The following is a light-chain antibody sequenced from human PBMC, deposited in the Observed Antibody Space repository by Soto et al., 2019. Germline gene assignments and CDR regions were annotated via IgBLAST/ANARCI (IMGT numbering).Light chain of an antibody. CDR3: QQLNSYLPLT. Sequence: DIQLTQSPSFLSASVGDRVTITCLASQGISSYLAWYQQKPGKAPKLLIYAASTLQSGVPSRFSGSGSGTEFTLTISSLQPEDFTTYYCQQLNSYLPLTFGGGTKVEIK. V-gene: IGKV1-9*01. CDR2: AAS. CDR1: QGISSY. J-gene: IGKJ4*01.